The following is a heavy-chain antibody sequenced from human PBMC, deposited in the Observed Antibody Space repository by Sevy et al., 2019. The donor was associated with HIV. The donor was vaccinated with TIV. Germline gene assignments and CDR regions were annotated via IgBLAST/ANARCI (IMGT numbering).Heavy chain of an antibody. D-gene: IGHD3-22*01. J-gene: IGHJ4*01. CDR3: ARNSTGHSFDY. V-gene: IGHV4-39*01. CDR2: VYYSGST. Sequence: SETLSLTCTVSGGSMSGSHYYWGWIRRPPGKGLEWIGSVYYSGSTHYNPSLKSRVTISVDTSKSLLSLELTSVIATDTAVYYCARNSTGHSFDYWGHGTLVPVSS. CDR1: GGSMSGSHYY.